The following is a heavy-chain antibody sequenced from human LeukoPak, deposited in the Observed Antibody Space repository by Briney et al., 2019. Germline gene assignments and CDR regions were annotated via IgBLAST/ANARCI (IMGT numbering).Heavy chain of an antibody. CDR3: ARAGWGCSSTSCYKVDWFDP. V-gene: IGHV1-2*02. CDR1: GYTFTGYY. J-gene: IGHJ5*02. Sequence: ASVKVSCKASGYTFTGYYMHWVLQAPGQGLEWMGWINPNSGGTNYAQKFQGRVTMTRDTSISTAYMELSRLRSDDTAVYYCARAGWGCSSTSCYKVDWFDPWGQGTLVTVSS. CDR2: INPNSGGT. D-gene: IGHD2-2*02.